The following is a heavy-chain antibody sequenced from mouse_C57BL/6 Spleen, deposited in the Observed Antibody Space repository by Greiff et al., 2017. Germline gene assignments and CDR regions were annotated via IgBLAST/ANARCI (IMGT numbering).Heavy chain of an antibody. CDR1: GYSITSGYY. Sequence: EVKLEESGPSLVKPSQSLSLTCSVTGYSITSGYYWNWIRQFPGNKLEWMGYISYDGSNNYNPSLKNRISITRDTSKNQFFLKLNSVTTEDTATYYCAREEVYSWFAYWGQGTLVTVSA. D-gene: IGHD1-1*01. J-gene: IGHJ3*01. CDR3: AREEVYSWFAY. CDR2: ISYDGSN. V-gene: IGHV3-6*01.